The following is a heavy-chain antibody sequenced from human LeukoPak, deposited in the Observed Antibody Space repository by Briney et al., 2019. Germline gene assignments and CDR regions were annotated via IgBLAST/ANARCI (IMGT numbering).Heavy chain of an antibody. CDR3: ARGHPYDYGSNYMDV. D-gene: IGHD3-10*01. Sequence: PGGSLRLSCEASGFIFSNYVMHWVCQAPGKGLEYVLSLNNNGLSTYYADSVKGRFTVSRANSKTTLYLQMGSLGAEDMAVYYCARGHPYDYGSNYMDVWGKGTTVTVSS. CDR2: LNNNGLST. J-gene: IGHJ6*03. V-gene: IGHV3-64*02. CDR1: GFIFSNYV.